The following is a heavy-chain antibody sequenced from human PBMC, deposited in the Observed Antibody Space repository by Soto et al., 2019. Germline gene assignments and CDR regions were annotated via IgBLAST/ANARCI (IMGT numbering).Heavy chain of an antibody. Sequence: RLSYTASELDIINHAMTWISQHIRWGLEWVSSISGPGDRTYYAESVRGRVTISRDSAKKTLFLQLDSLRVEDTAVYYCAKYGPYEISNAHYTGCFAPWGPGPLVTGSS. CDR3: AKYGPYEISNAHYTGCFAP. D-gene: IGHD3-9*01. CDR2: ISGPGDRT. CDR1: ELDIINHA. V-gene: IGHV3-23*01. J-gene: IGHJ5*02.